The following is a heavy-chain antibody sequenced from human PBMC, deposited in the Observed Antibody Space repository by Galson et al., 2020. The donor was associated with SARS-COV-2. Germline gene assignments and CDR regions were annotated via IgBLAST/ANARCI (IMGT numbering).Heavy chain of an antibody. D-gene: IGHD1-26*01. CDR2: IYYSGST. J-gene: IGHJ3*02. Sequence: SETLSLTCTVSGGSISSGGYYWSWIRQHPGKGLEWIGYIYYSGSTYYNPSLKSRVTISVDTSKNQFSLKLSSVTAADTAVYYCARDEGYSGSYFVWLAGKTEARRDAFDIWGQGTMVTVSS. V-gene: IGHV4-31*03. CDR1: GGSISSGGYY. CDR3: ARDEGYSGSYFVWLAGKTEARRDAFDI.